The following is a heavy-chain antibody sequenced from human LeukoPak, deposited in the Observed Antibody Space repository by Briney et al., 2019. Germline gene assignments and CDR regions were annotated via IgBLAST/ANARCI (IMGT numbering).Heavy chain of an antibody. V-gene: IGHV1-8*01. CDR3: ARGPGYSSGWYDYYYYGMDV. J-gene: IGHJ6*02. Sequence: ASVKVSCKASVYTFTSYDINWVRQATGQGLEWMGWMNPNSGNTGYAQKFQGRVTMTRNTSISTAYMELSSLRSEDTAVYYCARGPGYSSGWYDYYYYGMDVWGQGTTVTVSS. CDR2: MNPNSGNT. CDR1: VYTFTSYD. D-gene: IGHD6-19*01.